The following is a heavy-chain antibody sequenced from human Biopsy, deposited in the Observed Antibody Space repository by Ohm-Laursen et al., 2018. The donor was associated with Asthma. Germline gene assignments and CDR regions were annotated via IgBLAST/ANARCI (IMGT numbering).Heavy chain of an antibody. CDR3: ARRGGVRRYFDY. Sequence: TLSLTCTVSYGSITSGGYYWTWIRQHPGKGLEWIGYIYYIGSTYYNPSLKSRVAISLDTSKNQFSLKLSSVTAADTAVHFCARRGGVRRYFDYWGQGTLVTVSS. J-gene: IGHJ4*02. V-gene: IGHV4-30-4*08. CDR1: YGSITSGGYY. D-gene: IGHD3-16*01. CDR2: IYYIGST.